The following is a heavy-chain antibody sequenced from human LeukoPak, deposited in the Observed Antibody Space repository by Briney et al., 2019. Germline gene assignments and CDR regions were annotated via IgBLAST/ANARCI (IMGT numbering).Heavy chain of an antibody. V-gene: IGHV1-24*01. Sequence: ASVKVSCKVSGYTLTELSMHWVRQAPGKGLEWMGGFDPEDGETIYAQKFQGRVTMTEDTSTDTAYMELSSLRSEDTAAYYCATATLSSGGNGYFVYWCQGTLVTVSS. CDR1: GYTLTELS. D-gene: IGHD2-15*01. CDR3: ATATLSSGGNGYFVY. J-gene: IGHJ4*02. CDR2: FDPEDGET.